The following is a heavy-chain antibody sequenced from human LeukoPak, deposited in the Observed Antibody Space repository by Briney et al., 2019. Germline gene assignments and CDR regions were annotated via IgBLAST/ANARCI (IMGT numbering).Heavy chain of an antibody. D-gene: IGHD2-2*01. Sequence: GGSLRLSCEASGFTFSSYSMNWVRQAPGKGLGWVSAISGSSDYIYYADSVKGRFTISRDNAKNSLYLQMHSLRAEDTAVYYCARYGVSSSRSYIDYWGQGTLVTVSS. CDR1: GFTFSSYS. CDR2: ISGSSDYI. V-gene: IGHV3-21*01. J-gene: IGHJ4*02. CDR3: ARYGVSSSRSYIDY.